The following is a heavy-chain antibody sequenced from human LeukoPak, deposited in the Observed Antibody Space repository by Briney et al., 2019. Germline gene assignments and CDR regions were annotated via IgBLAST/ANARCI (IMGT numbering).Heavy chain of an antibody. CDR3: ARDRSGFYSIDQ. Sequence: PGGSLRLSCAASGFTFSSYGMHWVRQAPGKGLEWVAFIRYDGSNKYYADSVKGRFTLSGDNSKTTVYLQMNSLRAEDTAVYYCARDRSGFYSIDQWGQGTLVTVSP. J-gene: IGHJ4*02. V-gene: IGHV3-30*02. D-gene: IGHD5-12*01. CDR1: GFTFSSYG. CDR2: IRYDGSNK.